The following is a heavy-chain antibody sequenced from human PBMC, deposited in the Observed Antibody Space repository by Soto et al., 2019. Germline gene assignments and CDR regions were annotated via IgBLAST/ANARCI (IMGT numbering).Heavy chain of an antibody. Sequence: QVQLVQSGAEVKKPGASVKVSCKASGYTFTSYGISWVRQAPGQGLEWMGWISAYNGNTNYAQKLQGRVTMTTDTSTSTAYMELRSLRSDDTAVYCCARSLYVWGSYRYKGMRVWGQGTLVTVSS. V-gene: IGHV1-18*01. CDR1: GYTFTSYG. CDR3: ARSLYVWGSYRYKGMRV. D-gene: IGHD3-16*02. J-gene: IGHJ4*02. CDR2: ISAYNGNT.